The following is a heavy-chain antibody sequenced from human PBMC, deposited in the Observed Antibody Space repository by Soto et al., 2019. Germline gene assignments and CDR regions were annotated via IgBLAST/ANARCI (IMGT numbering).Heavy chain of an antibody. CDR1: GYTFSNFA. J-gene: IGHJ5*02. CDR3: ARLPRALWFGELTGRWFDP. Sequence: ASVKVSCKASGYTFSNFAMHWVRQAPGQRLEWMGWINAGNWNTKYSQKFQGRVTITRDTSASTAYMELSSLRSEDTAVYYCARLPRALWFGELTGRWFDPWGQGTLVTVSS. V-gene: IGHV1-3*01. CDR2: INAGNWNT. D-gene: IGHD3-10*01.